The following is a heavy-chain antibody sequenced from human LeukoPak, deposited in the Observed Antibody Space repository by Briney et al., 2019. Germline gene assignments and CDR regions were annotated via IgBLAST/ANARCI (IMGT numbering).Heavy chain of an antibody. Sequence: GGSLRLSCAASGFTFSSYAMSWVRQAPGKGLEWVSAISGSGGSTYYADSVKGRFTISRDNSKNTLYLQMNSLRAEDTAVYYCANRLHYSSRTWFDPWGQGTLVSVSS. V-gene: IGHV3-23*01. J-gene: IGHJ5*02. CDR1: GFTFSSYA. D-gene: IGHD6-19*01. CDR3: ANRLHYSSRTWFDP. CDR2: ISGSGGST.